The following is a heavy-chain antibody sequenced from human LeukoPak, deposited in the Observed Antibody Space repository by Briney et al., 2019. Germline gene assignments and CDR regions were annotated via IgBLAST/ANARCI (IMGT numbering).Heavy chain of an antibody. J-gene: IGHJ4*02. V-gene: IGHV4-59*01. D-gene: IGHD6-19*01. CDR3: ARGGAGSNFDY. CDR1: GGSISGYY. CDR2: IYSSGST. Sequence: SETLSLTCTVSGGSISGYYWSWIRQPPGKGLEWIGYIYSSGSTNYNPSLKSRVTVSVDTSKNQFSLKLSSVTAADTAMYYCARGGAGSNFDYWGRGTLVTVSS.